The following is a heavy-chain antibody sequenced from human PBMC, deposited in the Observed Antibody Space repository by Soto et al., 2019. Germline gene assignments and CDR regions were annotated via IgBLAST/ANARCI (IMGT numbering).Heavy chain of an antibody. CDR2: IIPIFGTT. D-gene: IGHD5-12*01. Sequence: SVKVSCKTSGDIFSGYSISWVRQAPGQGLEWMGGIIPIFGTTDYAQRFHGRVTITADKSTTTVYMDLYSLKSEDTAVYYCARGLGSGYDPGDYWGQGTLVTVSS. CDR3: ARGLGSGYDPGDY. CDR1: GDIFSGYS. J-gene: IGHJ4*02. V-gene: IGHV1-69*06.